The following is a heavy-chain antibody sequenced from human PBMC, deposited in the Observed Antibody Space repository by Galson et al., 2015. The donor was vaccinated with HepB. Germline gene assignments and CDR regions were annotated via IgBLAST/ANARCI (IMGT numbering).Heavy chain of an antibody. CDR1: GFSFSNYA. D-gene: IGHD4-23*01. V-gene: IGHV3-30*04. CDR3: ARDPPDYGGDYGWYFDL. CDR2: MTHDGSNK. J-gene: IGHJ2*01. Sequence: SLRLSCAASGFSFSNYAMHWVRQAPGKGLEWVAVMTHDGSNKHYADSVKGRFTISRDNSKNTLYLQVNSLRAEDTAVFYCARDPPDYGGDYGWYFDLWGRGTLVTVSS.